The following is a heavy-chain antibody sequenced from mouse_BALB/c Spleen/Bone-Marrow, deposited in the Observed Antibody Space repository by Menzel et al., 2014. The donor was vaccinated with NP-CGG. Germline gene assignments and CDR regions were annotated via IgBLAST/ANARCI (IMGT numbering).Heavy chain of an antibody. D-gene: IGHD1-1*01. CDR1: GFTFSSYY. V-gene: IGHV5-6-2*01. CDR2: IISNGGGT. Sequence: EVMLVESGGGLVKLGGSLKLSCAASGFTFSSYYMSWVRQTPEKRLELVAAIISNGGGTYYPDTMKGRFIISRDNAKNTLYLQMSSLKSEDTALYYCARRGISTSEGVGAMEYWGQGTSVTVSS. J-gene: IGHJ4*01. CDR3: ARRGISTSEGVGAMEY.